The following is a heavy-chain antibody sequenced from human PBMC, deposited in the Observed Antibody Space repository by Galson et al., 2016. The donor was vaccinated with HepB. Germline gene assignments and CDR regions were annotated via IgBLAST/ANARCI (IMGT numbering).Heavy chain of an antibody. D-gene: IGHD3-16*01. Sequence: SLRLSCAASGFTFSYHVMNWVRQAPGKGLEWVSYISDSGIYYADSVRGRFTISRDNAENSLYLQMNSLRDEDTAVYFCARGGLRYWLDVWGQGTLVTVSS. J-gene: IGHJ4*02. CDR1: GFTFSYHV. CDR3: ARGGLRYWLDV. CDR2: ISDSGI. V-gene: IGHV3-48*02.